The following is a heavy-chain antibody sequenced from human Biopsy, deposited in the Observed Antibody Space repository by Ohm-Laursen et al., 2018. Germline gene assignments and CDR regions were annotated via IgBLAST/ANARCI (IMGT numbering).Heavy chain of an antibody. CDR2: IYYSGTT. CDR3: VRDDAVAVIRGFYY. CDR1: GGSISSYY. J-gene: IGHJ4*02. D-gene: IGHD3-10*01. Sequence: TLSLTCTVSGGSISSYYWNWIRQPPGKGLEWIGYIYYSGTTDYSPSLKSRVTISVDKSKNQFFLKLSSVTAEDTAVYYCVRDDAVAVIRGFYYWGQGALVTVSS. V-gene: IGHV4-59*01.